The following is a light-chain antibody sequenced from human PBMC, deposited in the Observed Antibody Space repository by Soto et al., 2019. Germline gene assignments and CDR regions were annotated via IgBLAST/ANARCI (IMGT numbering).Light chain of an antibody. J-gene: IGKJ1*01. Sequence: DIVMTQSPDSLAVSLGERATINCKYSQSVLYSSNNKNYLAWYQQKPGQPPKLPNYWASTRESGVPDRFSGSGSGTDFNLTISSLQAEDVAVYYCQQYYSTPRTLGQGTKVDIK. CDR2: WAS. V-gene: IGKV4-1*01. CDR3: QQYYSTPRT. CDR1: QSVLYSSNNKNY.